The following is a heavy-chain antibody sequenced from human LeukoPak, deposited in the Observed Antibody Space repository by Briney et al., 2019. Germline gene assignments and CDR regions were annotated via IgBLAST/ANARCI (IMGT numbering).Heavy chain of an antibody. CDR3: AKLYNYGYIN. J-gene: IGHJ4*02. CDR1: GITVTSNH. D-gene: IGHD5-18*01. Sequence: GGSLRLSCAASGITVTSNHMSWVRQAPGKELEWVSVIYSGGSTYYADSVKGGFTISRDNSKNTLYLQMDSLRTEDTAVYFCAKLYNYGYINWGQGTLVTVSS. CDR2: IYSGGST. V-gene: IGHV3-66*01.